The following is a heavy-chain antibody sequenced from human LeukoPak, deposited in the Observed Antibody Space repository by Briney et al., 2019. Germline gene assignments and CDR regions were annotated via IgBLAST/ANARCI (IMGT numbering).Heavy chain of an antibody. Sequence: GGSLRLSCAASGFTFSSYWMSWVRQAPGKGLEWVANIKQDGSEKYYVDSVKGRFTISRDNAKNSLYLQMNSLRAEDTAVYYCARGARSSGWGGRYYYYGMDVWGQGTTVTVSS. CDR2: IKQDGSEK. CDR3: ARGARSSGWGGRYYYYGMDV. CDR1: GFTFSSYW. J-gene: IGHJ6*02. V-gene: IGHV3-7*01. D-gene: IGHD6-19*01.